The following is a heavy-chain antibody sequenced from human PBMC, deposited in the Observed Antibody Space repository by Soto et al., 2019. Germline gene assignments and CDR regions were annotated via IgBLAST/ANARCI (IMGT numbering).Heavy chain of an antibody. CDR2: IIPIFGTA. D-gene: IGHD1-26*01. CDR1: GGTFSSYA. Sequence: ASVKVSCKASGGTFSSYAISWVRQAPGQGLEWMGGIIPIFGTANYAQKFQGRVTITADESASTAYMELSSLRSEDTAVYYCASPPSRATRHYYGMDVWGQGTTVTVSS. J-gene: IGHJ6*02. V-gene: IGHV1-69*13. CDR3: ASPPSRATRHYYGMDV.